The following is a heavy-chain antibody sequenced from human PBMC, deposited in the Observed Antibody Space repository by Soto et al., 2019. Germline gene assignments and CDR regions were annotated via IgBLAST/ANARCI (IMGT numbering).Heavy chain of an antibody. CDR2: ISFDGTAK. CDR1: GFTFNRYG. D-gene: IGHD1-1*01. J-gene: IGHJ5*02. Sequence: QGLLVEYGGRVVQPGRSLRLSCVASGFTFNRYGMHWVRQAPGKGLEWVAEISFDGTAKYYAESVKGRFTVSRDNGNNTLHLEMKRLGANDTDVYFCATGTSTRFDPWGKGTLVTVSS. V-gene: IGHV3-30*03. CDR3: ATGTSTRFDP.